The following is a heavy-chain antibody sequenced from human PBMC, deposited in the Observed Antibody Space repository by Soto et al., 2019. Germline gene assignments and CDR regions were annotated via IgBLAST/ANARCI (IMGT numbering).Heavy chain of an antibody. D-gene: IGHD3-16*02. CDR1: GSTFSSYA. CDR2: ISGGGGST. CDR3: AKASTYEYVWGSFRYYFDY. Sequence: GALRLSCAASGSTFSSYAMSWVRQAPGKGLEWVSAISGGGGSTYYTDSVKGRFTISRDNSKNTLYLQMNSLRAEDTAVYYCAKASTYEYVWGSFRYYFDYWGQGALVTVSS. J-gene: IGHJ4*02. V-gene: IGHV3-23*01.